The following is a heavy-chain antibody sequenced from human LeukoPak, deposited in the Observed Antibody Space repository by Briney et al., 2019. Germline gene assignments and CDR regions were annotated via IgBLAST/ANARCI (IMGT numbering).Heavy chain of an antibody. CDR3: ARDPVRWRFLEPNDAFDI. Sequence: SETLSLTCTVSGGSISSGSYYWSWIRQPAGKGLEWIGRIYTSGSTNYNPSLKSRVTISVDTSKNQFSLKLSSVTAADTAVYYCARDPVRWRFLEPNDAFDIWGQGTMVTVSS. D-gene: IGHD3-3*01. V-gene: IGHV4-61*02. CDR2: IYTSGST. CDR1: GGSISSGSYY. J-gene: IGHJ3*02.